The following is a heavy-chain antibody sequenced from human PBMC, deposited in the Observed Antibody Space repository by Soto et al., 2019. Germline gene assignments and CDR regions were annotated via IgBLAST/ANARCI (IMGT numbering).Heavy chain of an antibody. J-gene: IGHJ4*02. D-gene: IGHD1-7*01. Sequence: QVQLVQSAAEVKKPGASVKVSCTVSGYTLPKLSMHWVRQAPGKGLEWMGGFDPRDGRTVYAQNFQGRVIMAEYRSASTAYMELFSLRFEDTAVYYCATDIGVITGSMGECDSWGQGTLVTVSS. CDR3: ATDIGVITGSMGECDS. V-gene: IGHV1-24*01. CDR2: FDPRDGRT. CDR1: GYTLPKLS.